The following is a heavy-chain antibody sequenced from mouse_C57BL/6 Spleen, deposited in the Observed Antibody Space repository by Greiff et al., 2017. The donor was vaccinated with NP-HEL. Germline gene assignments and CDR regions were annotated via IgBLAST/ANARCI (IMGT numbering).Heavy chain of an antibody. D-gene: IGHD3-2*02. CDR2: IDPENGDT. J-gene: IGHJ2*01. Sequence: VQLHQSGAELVRPGASVKLSCTASGFNIKDDYMHWVKQRPEQGLEWIGWIDPENGDTEYASKFQGKATITADTSSNTAYLQLSSLTSEDTAVYYCTTGSGYDYWGQGTTLTVSS. CDR3: TTGSGYDY. V-gene: IGHV14-4*01. CDR1: GFNIKDDY.